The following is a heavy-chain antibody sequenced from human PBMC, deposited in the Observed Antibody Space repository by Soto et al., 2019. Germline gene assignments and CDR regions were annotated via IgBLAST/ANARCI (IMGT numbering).Heavy chain of an antibody. CDR1: GGSISSYY. D-gene: IGHD3-16*01. V-gene: IGHV4-59*08. CDR3: ARQGWLIRSPGVGVHDSDYYDIYV. CDR2: IYYSGST. Sequence: SETLSLTCTVSGGSISSYYWSWIRQPPGKGLEWIGYIYYSGSTNYNPSLKSRVTISVDTSKNQFSLKLSSVTAADTAVYYCARQGWLIRSPGVGVHDSDYYDIYVWGKGTTVTVSS. J-gene: IGHJ6*03.